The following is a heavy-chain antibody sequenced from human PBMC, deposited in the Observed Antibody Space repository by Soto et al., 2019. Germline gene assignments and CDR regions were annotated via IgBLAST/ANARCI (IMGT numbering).Heavy chain of an antibody. CDR3: AGPYYYDSSGYQGYAFDI. D-gene: IGHD3-22*01. V-gene: IGHV3-7*03. J-gene: IGHJ3*02. Sequence: GGSLRLSCAASGFTFSSYGMHWVRQAPGKGLEWVANIKQDGSEKYYVDSVKGRFTISRDNAKNSLYLHMHSLRAGDTAVYYCAGPYYYDSSGYQGYAFDIWGQGTMVTVSS. CDR2: IKQDGSEK. CDR1: GFTFSSYG.